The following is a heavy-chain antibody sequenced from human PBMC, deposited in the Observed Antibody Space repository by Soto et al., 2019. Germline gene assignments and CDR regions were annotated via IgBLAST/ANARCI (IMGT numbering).Heavy chain of an antibody. J-gene: IGHJ4*02. V-gene: IGHV1-69*13. Sequence: ASVKVSCKASGGTFSSCAISWVRQAPGQGLEWMGGIIPIFGTANYAQKFQGRVTITADESTSTAYMELSSLRSEDTAVYYCAHLPAPYYYDSSGYYYSWGQGTLVTVS. CDR2: IIPIFGTA. CDR1: GGTFSSCA. CDR3: AHLPAPYYYDSSGYYYS. D-gene: IGHD3-22*01.